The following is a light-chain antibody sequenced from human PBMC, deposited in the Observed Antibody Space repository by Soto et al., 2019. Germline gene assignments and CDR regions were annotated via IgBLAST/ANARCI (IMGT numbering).Light chain of an antibody. V-gene: IGKV3-15*01. CDR1: QSVSSN. CDR3: QQYNNWPIT. Sequence: EIVFTQSPGTLSLSPGERATLSCTASQSVSSNLAWYQQKPGQAPRLLIYGASTRATGIPARFSGSGSGTEFTLTISSLQSEDFAVYYCQQYNNWPITFGQGTRLDIK. J-gene: IGKJ5*01. CDR2: GAS.